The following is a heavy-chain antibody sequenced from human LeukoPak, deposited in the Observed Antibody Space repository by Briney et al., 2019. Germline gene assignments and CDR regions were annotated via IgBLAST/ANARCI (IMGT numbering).Heavy chain of an antibody. CDR3: ARSDYDFWSPGHWFDP. D-gene: IGHD3-3*01. CDR1: GGSISSSSYY. J-gene: IGHJ5*02. V-gene: IGHV4-39*01. Sequence: PSETLSLTCTVSGGSISSSSYYWGWIRQPPGKGLEWIGSIYYSGSTYYNPSLKSRVTISVDTSKNQFSLKLSSVTAADTAVYYCARSDYDFWSPGHWFDPWGQGTLVTVSS. CDR2: IYYSGST.